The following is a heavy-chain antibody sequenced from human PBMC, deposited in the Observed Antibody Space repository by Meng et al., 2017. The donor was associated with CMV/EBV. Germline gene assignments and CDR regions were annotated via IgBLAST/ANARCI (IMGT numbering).Heavy chain of an antibody. D-gene: IGHD2-2*01. CDR3: ARRVGRVVPAAIHWFDP. CDR2: INHSGST. V-gene: IGHV4-34*01. J-gene: IGHJ5*02. CDR1: GGSFSGYY. Sequence: GGSFSGYYWSWIRQPPGKGLEWIGEINHSGSTNYNPSLKSRVTITVDTSKNQFSLKLSSVTAADTAVYYCARRVGRVVPAAIHWFDPWGQGTLSPSPQ.